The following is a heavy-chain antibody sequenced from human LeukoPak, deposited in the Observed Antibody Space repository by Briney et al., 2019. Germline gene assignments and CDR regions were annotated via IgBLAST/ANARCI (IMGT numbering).Heavy chain of an antibody. J-gene: IGHJ4*02. CDR3: AREDYDSSGTIFDY. CDR2: IYYSGST. D-gene: IGHD3-22*01. V-gene: IGHV4-59*01. Sequence: PSETLSLTCTVSGGSISSYYWSWIRQPPGKGLGWIGYIYYSGSTNYNPSLKSRVTISVDTSKNQFSLKLSSVTAADTAVYYCAREDYDSSGTIFDYWGQGTLVTVSS. CDR1: GGSISSYY.